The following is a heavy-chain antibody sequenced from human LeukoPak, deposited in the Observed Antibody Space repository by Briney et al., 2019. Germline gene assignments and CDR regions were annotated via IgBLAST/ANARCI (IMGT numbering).Heavy chain of an antibody. D-gene: IGHD1-26*01. CDR1: GGSISSSSYY. J-gene: IGHJ4*02. CDR3: ARGAPYSGSPGSVDY. CDR2: IYYNGNT. V-gene: IGHV4-39*07. Sequence: SETLSLTCTVSGGSISSSSYYWGWIRQPPGKGLEWIGSIYYNGNTYYNPSLKSRVTISVDTAKNQFSLKLSSVTAADTAAYYCARGAPYSGSPGSVDYWGQGTLVTVSS.